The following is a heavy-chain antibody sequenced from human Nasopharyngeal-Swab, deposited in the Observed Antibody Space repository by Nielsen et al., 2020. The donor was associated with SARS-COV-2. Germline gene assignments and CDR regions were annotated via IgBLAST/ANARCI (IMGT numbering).Heavy chain of an antibody. Sequence: VRQAPGKGLEWVAVISYDGSNKYYADSVKGRFTISRDNSKNTLYLQMNSLRAGDTAVYYCAKDSFDYWGQGTLVTVSS. V-gene: IGHV3-30*18. J-gene: IGHJ4*02. CDR3: AKDSFDY. CDR2: ISYDGSNK.